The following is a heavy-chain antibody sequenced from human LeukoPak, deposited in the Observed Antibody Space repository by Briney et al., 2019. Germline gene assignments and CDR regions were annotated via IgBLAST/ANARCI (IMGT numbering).Heavy chain of an antibody. Sequence: GGPLRLSCAASGFTFSSYWMHWVRQAPGKGLVWVSRINSDGSSTSYADSVKGRFTISRDNAKNTLYLQMNSLRAEDTAVYYCARDGSLTGDPLDYWGQGTLVTVSS. D-gene: IGHD7-27*01. CDR1: GFTFSSYW. V-gene: IGHV3-74*01. CDR3: ARDGSLTGDPLDY. CDR2: INSDGSST. J-gene: IGHJ4*02.